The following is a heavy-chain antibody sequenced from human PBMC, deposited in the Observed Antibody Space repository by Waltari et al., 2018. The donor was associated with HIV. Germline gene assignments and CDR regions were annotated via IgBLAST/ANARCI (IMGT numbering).Heavy chain of an antibody. Sequence: QVQLQESGPGLVKPSETLSLTCAVSGYSISSGYYWGWIRQSPGKGLEWIGNIHHSGSTYYNPSLKSRVTISIDTSKNQFSLRLSSVTAADTAVFYCARGPLNVYGDFAIDYWGQGTLVTVSS. CDR3: ARGPLNVYGDFAIDY. CDR1: GYSISSGYY. CDR2: IHHSGST. V-gene: IGHV4-38-2*01. J-gene: IGHJ4*02. D-gene: IGHD3-10*02.